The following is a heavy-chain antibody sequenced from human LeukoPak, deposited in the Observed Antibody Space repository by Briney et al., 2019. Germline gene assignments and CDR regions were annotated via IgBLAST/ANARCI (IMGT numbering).Heavy chain of an antibody. V-gene: IGHV4-39*02. D-gene: IGHD1-20*01. J-gene: IGHJ4*02. Sequence: SETLSLTCTVSGGSISNSNSYWGWFRQPPGKGLEWIGSIYYTGTTNYNPSLKSRVTISVDTSKNQLSLKLSSVTAADTAVYYCARDYNWSYFDYWGQGTLVTVSS. CDR1: GGSISNSNSY. CDR3: ARDYNWSYFDY. CDR2: IYYTGTT.